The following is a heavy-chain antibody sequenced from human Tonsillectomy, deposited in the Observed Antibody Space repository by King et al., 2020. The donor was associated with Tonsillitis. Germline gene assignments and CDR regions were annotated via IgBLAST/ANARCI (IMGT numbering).Heavy chain of an antibody. V-gene: IGHV3-13*04. J-gene: IGHJ3*02. D-gene: IGHD3-22*01. Sequence: VQLVESGGGLVQPGGSLRLSCAASGFTFSSYDMHWVRQATGKGLEWVSAIGTAGDTYYPGSVKGRFTISRENAKNSLYLQMNSLRAGDTAVYYCAREGYDRDAFDIWGQGTMVTVSS. CDR1: GFTFSSYD. CDR2: IGTAGDT. CDR3: AREGYDRDAFDI.